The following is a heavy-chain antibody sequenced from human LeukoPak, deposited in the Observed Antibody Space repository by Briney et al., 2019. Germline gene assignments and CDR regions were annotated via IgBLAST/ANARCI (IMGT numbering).Heavy chain of an antibody. Sequence: PSETLSLTCTVSGGSISSYYWSWIRQPPGKGLEWIGYIYYSGSTNYNPSLKSRVTIPVDTSKNQFSLKLSSVTAADTAVYYCARGNYYDSSGYYPDAFDIWGQGTMVTVST. CDR2: IYYSGST. CDR3: ARGNYYDSSGYYPDAFDI. D-gene: IGHD3-22*01. V-gene: IGHV4-59*01. J-gene: IGHJ3*02. CDR1: GGSISSYY.